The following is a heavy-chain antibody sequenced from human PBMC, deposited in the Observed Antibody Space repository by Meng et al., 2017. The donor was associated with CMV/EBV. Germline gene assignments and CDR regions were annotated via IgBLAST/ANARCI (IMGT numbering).Heavy chain of an antibody. CDR1: GGSCRGYY. Sequence: QWQLQQWGAGLLKPSAPLSLTCAVYGGSCRGYYWSWIRQPPGKGLEWIGEINHSGSTNYTPSLKSRVTISVDTSKNQFSLKLSSVTAADTAVYYCARAKIMYYYDSSGYYYDYWGQGTLVTVSS. D-gene: IGHD3-22*01. CDR3: ARAKIMYYYDSSGYYYDY. CDR2: INHSGST. J-gene: IGHJ4*02. V-gene: IGHV4-34*01.